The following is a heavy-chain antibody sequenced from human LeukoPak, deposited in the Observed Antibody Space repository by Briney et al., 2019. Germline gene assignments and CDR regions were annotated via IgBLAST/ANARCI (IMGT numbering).Heavy chain of an antibody. CDR3: AKGVAMGYYGSGSPVDY. D-gene: IGHD3-10*01. J-gene: IGHJ4*02. CDR2: ISGSGGST. V-gene: IGHV3-23*01. Sequence: GGSLRLSCAASGFTFSTYAMSWVRQAPGKGLEWVSAISGSGGSTYYADSVKGRLTISRDNSKNTLYLQMNSLRADETAVYYCAKGVAMGYYGSGSPVDYWGQGTLVTVSS. CDR1: GFTFSTYA.